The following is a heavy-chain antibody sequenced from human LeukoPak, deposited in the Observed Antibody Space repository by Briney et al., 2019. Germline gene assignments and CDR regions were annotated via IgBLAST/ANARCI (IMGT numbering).Heavy chain of an antibody. Sequence: SETLSLTCTVSGGSISSYYWSWIRQPPGKGLEWIGYIYTSGSTNYNPSLKSRVTISVDTSKNQFSLKPSSVTAADTAVYYCARHPRSGHAFDYWGQGTLVTVSS. V-gene: IGHV4-4*09. CDR3: ARHPRSGHAFDY. CDR2: IYTSGST. CDR1: GGSISSYY. J-gene: IGHJ4*02.